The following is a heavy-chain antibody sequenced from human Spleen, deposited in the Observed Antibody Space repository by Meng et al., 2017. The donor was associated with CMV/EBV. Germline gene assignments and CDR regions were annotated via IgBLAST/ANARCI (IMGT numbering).Heavy chain of an antibody. Sequence: GGSLRLSCAASGITFSNLAMSWVRQAPGKGLEWVSTIHPSDGRTYYPDSVKGRFTISRDNSKSTLYLQMNSLRVEDTAVYYCAKNLKYYYGSSGHDPSAWWGRGTPVTVSS. D-gene: IGHD3-22*01. CDR1: GITFSNLA. J-gene: IGHJ4*02. CDR3: AKNLKYYYGSSGHDPSAW. CDR2: IHPSDGRT. V-gene: IGHV3-23*01.